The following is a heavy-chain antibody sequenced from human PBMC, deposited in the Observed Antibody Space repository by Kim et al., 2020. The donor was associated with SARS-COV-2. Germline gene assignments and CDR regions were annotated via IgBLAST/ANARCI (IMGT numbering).Heavy chain of an antibody. CDR1: GFTFSSYG. CDR3: ARHGSGSYYNTGGFYFDY. CDR2: ISYDGSNK. D-gene: IGHD3-10*01. V-gene: IGHV3-30*03. J-gene: IGHJ4*02. Sequence: GGSLRLSCAASGFTFSSYGMHWVRQAPGKGLEWVAVISYDGSNKYYADSVKGRFTISRDNSKNTLYLQMNSLRAEDTAVYYCARHGSGSYYNTGGFYFDYWGQGTLVTVSS.